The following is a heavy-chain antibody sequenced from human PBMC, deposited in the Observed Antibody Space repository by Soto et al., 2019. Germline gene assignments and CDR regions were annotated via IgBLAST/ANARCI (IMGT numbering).Heavy chain of an antibody. CDR2: IYPGDSDT. J-gene: IGHJ6*02. Sequence: PGESLKISCKGSGYSFTSYWIGWVRQMPGKGLEWMGIIYPGDSDTRYSPSFQGQVTISADKSISTAYLQWSSLKASDTAMYYCARQQYDFWSGYNYYYYYGMDVWGQGTTVTSP. CDR3: ARQQYDFWSGYNYYYYYGMDV. CDR1: GYSFTSYW. V-gene: IGHV5-51*01. D-gene: IGHD3-3*01.